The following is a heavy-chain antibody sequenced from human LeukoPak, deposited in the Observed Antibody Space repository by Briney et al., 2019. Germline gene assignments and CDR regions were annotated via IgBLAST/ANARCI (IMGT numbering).Heavy chain of an antibody. CDR3: VRGHSSSSNYFDY. Sequence: PGGSLRLSCTASGFTFSSYSMNWVRQAPGKGLEYVSGISSNGGSTNYEDSVKGRFTISRDNSKNTLYLQMSSLRAEDTAVYYCVRGHSSSSNYFDYWGQGSLVTVSS. J-gene: IGHJ4*02. D-gene: IGHD6-6*01. CDR2: ISSNGGST. V-gene: IGHV3-64D*09. CDR1: GFTFSSYS.